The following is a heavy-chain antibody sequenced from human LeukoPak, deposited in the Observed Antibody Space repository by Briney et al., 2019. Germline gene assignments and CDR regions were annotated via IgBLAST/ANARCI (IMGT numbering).Heavy chain of an antibody. CDR2: ISGSGGST. Sequence: PGGSLRLSCAASGITFSSYAMSWVRQAPGKGLEWVSAISGSGGSTYYADSVKGRFTISRDNSKNTLYLQMNSLRAEDTAIYYCAKDQYSGSYYWFDPWGQGTLVTVSS. CDR1: GITFSSYA. V-gene: IGHV3-23*01. D-gene: IGHD1-26*01. CDR3: AKDQYSGSYYWFDP. J-gene: IGHJ5*02.